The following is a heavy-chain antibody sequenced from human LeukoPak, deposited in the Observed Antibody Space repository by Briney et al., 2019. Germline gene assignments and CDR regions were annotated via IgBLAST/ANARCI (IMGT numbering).Heavy chain of an antibody. Sequence: ASVTVSCTASGYTFTGYYMHWVRQAPGQGLEWMGWINPNSGGTNYAQKFQGRVAMTRDTSISTAYMELSRLRSDDTAVYYCARAAITGPTPGYWGQGTLVTVSS. V-gene: IGHV1-2*02. CDR3: ARAAITGPTPGY. D-gene: IGHD1-20*01. CDR2: INPNSGGT. CDR1: GYTFTGYY. J-gene: IGHJ4*02.